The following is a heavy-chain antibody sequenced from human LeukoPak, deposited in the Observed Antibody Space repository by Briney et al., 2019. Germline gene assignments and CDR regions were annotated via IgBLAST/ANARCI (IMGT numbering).Heavy chain of an antibody. J-gene: IGHJ5*02. Sequence: PGGSLRLSCAASGFTVSSNYMSWVRQAPGKGLEWVSVIYSGGSTYYADSVKGRFTISRDNSKNTLYLQMNSLRAEDTAAYYCARVASWELLGWFDPWGQGTLVTVSS. CDR3: ARVASWELLGWFDP. CDR1: GFTVSSNY. CDR2: IYSGGST. D-gene: IGHD1-26*01. V-gene: IGHV3-66*01.